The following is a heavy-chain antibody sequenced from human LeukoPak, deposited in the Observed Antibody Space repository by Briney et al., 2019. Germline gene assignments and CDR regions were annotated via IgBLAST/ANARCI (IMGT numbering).Heavy chain of an antibody. V-gene: IGHV3-23*01. CDR3: AKDRLRVRDAFGI. CDR1: GFTFSSYA. CDR2: ISGSGGST. J-gene: IGHJ3*02. D-gene: IGHD3-10*02. Sequence: GGSLRLSCAASGFTFSSYAMSWVRQAPGKGLGWVSAISGSGGSTYYADSVKGRFTISRDNSKNTLYLQMNSLRAEDTAVYYCAKDRLRVRDAFGIWGQGTMVTVSS.